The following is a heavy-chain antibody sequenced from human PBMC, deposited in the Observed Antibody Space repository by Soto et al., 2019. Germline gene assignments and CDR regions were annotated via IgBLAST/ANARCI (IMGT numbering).Heavy chain of an antibody. Sequence: QVQLQQWGAGLLKPSETLSLTCAVYGGSFSAYYWSWIRQPPGKGLEWIGEINHSGSTNYNPSLKSRFTISVDTSKNQFSLKVSSVTAADTAVYYCARTSRFEYWGQGTLVTVSS. J-gene: IGHJ4*02. CDR1: GGSFSAYY. V-gene: IGHV4-34*01. CDR3: ARTSRFEY. CDR2: INHSGST. D-gene: IGHD6-6*01.